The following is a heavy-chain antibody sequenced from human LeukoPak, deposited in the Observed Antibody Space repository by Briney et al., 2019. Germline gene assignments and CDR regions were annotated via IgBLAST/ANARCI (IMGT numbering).Heavy chain of an antibody. CDR3: ARRHGDYEANFDY. D-gene: IGHD4-17*01. CDR1: GYSISNGYY. J-gene: IGHJ4*02. Sequence: PSETLSPTCTVSGYSISNGYYWDWIRQAPGKGLDWIGSIYHSGSSYSNPSLKSRVILSVDTLKNQFSLKLSSVTAADTAVYYCARRHGDYEANFDYWGQGALVTVSS. V-gene: IGHV4-38-2*02. CDR2: IYHSGSS.